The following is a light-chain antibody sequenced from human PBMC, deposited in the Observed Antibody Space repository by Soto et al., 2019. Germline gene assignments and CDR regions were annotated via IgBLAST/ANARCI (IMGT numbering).Light chain of an antibody. CDR1: SSNVGSNS. CDR2: NSD. Sequence: QSVLTQPPSASGTPGQRVTISCSGTSSNVGSNSVSWYHHLPGTAPTLLIYNSDQRPSGVPDRFSGSKSDTSASLAISGLQSEDEPDYYCAAWDDSLNSPLFGGGTKLTVL. J-gene: IGLJ2*01. CDR3: AAWDDSLNSPL. V-gene: IGLV1-44*01.